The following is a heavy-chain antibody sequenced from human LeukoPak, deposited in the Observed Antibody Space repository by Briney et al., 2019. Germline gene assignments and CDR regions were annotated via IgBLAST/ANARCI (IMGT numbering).Heavy chain of an antibody. Sequence: GGSLRLSCVASGFTFSNYAMSWVRQAPGKGLEWVSGIGGSGGSTFYADSVKGRFTISRDNSKNTRSLQMNSLRAEDTAVYFCARELFFDYWGQGTLVTVSS. CDR1: GFTFSNYA. J-gene: IGHJ4*02. V-gene: IGHV3-23*01. CDR3: ARELFFDY. CDR2: IGGSGGST.